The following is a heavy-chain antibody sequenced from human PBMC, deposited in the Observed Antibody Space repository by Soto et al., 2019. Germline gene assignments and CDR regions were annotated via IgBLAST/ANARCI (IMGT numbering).Heavy chain of an antibody. J-gene: IGHJ4*02. CDR3: AKTLVFSQFDY. V-gene: IGHV3-30*18. CDR2: ISYDGSNK. CDR1: GFTFSSYG. Sequence: PGGSLRLSCAASGFTFSSYGMHWVRQAPGKGLEWVAVISYDGSNKYYADSVKGRFTISRDNSKNTLYLQMNSLRAEDTAVYYCAKTLVFSQFDYWGQGTMVTVS. D-gene: IGHD3-9*01.